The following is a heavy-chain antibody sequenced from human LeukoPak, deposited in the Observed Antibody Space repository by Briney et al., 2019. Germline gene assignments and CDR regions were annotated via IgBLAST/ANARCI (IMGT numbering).Heavy chain of an antibody. CDR2: ISSSSSTI. CDR1: RFTFSSYS. J-gene: IGHJ4*02. CDR3: ARFEYYYGSGSHDY. V-gene: IGHV3-48*01. D-gene: IGHD3-10*01. Sequence: GGSLRLSCAASRFTFSSYSMNWVRQAPGKGLEWVSYISSSSSTIYYADSVKGRFTISRDNAKNSLYLQMNSLRAEDTAVYYCARFEYYYGSGSHDYWGQGTLVTVSS.